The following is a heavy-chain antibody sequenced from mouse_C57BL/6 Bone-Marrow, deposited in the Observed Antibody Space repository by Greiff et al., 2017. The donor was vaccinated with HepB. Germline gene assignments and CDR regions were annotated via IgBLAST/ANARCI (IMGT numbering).Heavy chain of an antibody. CDR3: ARGWLRRRTWFAY. Sequence: VQLQQPGAELVKPGASVKMPCKASGYTFTSYWITWVKQRPGQGLEWIGDIYPGSGSTNYNEKFKSKATLTVDTSSSTAYMQLSSLTSEDSAVYYCARGWLRRRTWFAYWGQGTLVTVSA. J-gene: IGHJ3*01. V-gene: IGHV1-55*01. D-gene: IGHD2-2*01. CDR1: GYTFTSYW. CDR2: IYPGSGST.